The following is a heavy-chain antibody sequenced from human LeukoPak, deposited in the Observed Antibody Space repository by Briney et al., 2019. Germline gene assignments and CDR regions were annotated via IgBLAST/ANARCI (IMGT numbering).Heavy chain of an antibody. CDR2: ISGSGGST. D-gene: IGHD5-18*01. V-gene: IGHV3-23*01. CDR3: AKAAMVNYYYYMDV. Sequence: PGGSLRLSCAASGFTFSSYGMSWVRQAPGKGLEWVSAISGSGGSTYYADSVKGRFTISRDNSKNTLYLQMNSLRAEDTAVYYCAKAAMVNYYYYMDVWGKGTTVTVSS. J-gene: IGHJ6*03. CDR1: GFTFSSYG.